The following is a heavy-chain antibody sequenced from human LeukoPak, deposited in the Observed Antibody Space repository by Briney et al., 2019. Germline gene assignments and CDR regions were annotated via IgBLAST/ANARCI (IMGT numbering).Heavy chain of an antibody. CDR1: GFTFSSYE. D-gene: IGHD3-9*01. Sequence: GGSLRLSCAASGFTFSSYEMNWVRQAPGKGLEWVSYISSSGSTIYYADSVKGRFTISRDNAKNSLYLQMNSLRAEDTAVYCCARGGYDILTGYFEFDPWGQGTLVTVSS. V-gene: IGHV3-48*03. CDR2: ISSSGSTI. CDR3: ARGGYDILTGYFEFDP. J-gene: IGHJ5*02.